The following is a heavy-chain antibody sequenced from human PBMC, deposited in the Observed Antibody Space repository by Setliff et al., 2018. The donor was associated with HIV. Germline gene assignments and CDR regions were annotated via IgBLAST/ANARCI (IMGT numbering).Heavy chain of an antibody. D-gene: IGHD3-10*01. Sequence: PGGSLRLSCAASEFTFSSYSMNWVRQAPGKGLEWVGRIKSKTDGGTTDYAAPVKGRFTISRDDSKNTLYLQMNSLKTEDTAVYYCTTWSWPGYFDYWGQGTLVTVSS. V-gene: IGHV3-15*01. CDR1: EFTFSSYS. CDR2: IKSKTDGGTT. J-gene: IGHJ4*02. CDR3: TTWSWPGYFDY.